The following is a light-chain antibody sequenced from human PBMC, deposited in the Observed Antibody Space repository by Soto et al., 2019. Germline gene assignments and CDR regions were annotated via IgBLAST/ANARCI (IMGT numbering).Light chain of an antibody. V-gene: IGLV1-44*01. CDR3: AACDDRLKGVV. CDR2: NNN. J-gene: IGLJ2*01. CDR1: SSDIGSNT. Sequence: QSVLTQPPSASGTPGQRVTISCSGGSSDIGSNTVNWYQQLPGTAPKLLIYNNNQRPSGVPDRFSGSKSGTSASLAISGLQSEDEADYYCAACDDRLKGVVFGGGTKLNVL.